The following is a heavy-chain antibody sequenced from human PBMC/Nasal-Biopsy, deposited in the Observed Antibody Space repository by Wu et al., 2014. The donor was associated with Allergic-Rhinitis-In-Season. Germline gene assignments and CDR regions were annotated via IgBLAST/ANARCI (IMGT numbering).Heavy chain of an antibody. Sequence: TLSLTCTISGGSISGYFWSWIRQPPGKGLEWIGNIYYSGSTNFNPSLKSRVTISIDTLKNQFSLKLNSVTAADTAVYYCARDGGGYIYGNSYYYYYGMDVWGPGTTVTVSS. V-gene: IGHV4-59*01. CDR3: ARDGGGYIYGNSYYYYYGMDV. J-gene: IGHJ6*02. CDR1: GGSISGYF. D-gene: IGHD5-18*01. CDR2: IYYSGST.